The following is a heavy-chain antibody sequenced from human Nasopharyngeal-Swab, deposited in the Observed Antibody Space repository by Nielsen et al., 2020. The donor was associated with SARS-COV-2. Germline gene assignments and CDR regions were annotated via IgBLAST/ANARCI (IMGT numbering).Heavy chain of an antibody. Sequence: GESLKISCVASGFTFNRYWLHWVRQVPGKGLQWVSRINSDGSDTRYAESVKGRFTASRDTAKSTLYLQLNSVQVEDTGVYFCAREWERPYYFDYWGQGVQVTVSS. CDR2: INSDGSDT. D-gene: IGHD1-26*01. J-gene: IGHJ4*02. CDR1: GFTFNRYW. V-gene: IGHV3-74*01. CDR3: AREWERPYYFDY.